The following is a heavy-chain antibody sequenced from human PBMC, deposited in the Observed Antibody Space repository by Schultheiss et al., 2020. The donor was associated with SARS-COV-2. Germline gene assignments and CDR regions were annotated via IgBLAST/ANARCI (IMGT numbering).Heavy chain of an antibody. V-gene: IGHV4-59*08. Sequence: SETLSLTCTVSGGSISSYYWSWSRQPPGKGLEWIGYIYYSGSTNYNPSLKSRVTISVDTSKNQFSLKLSSVTAADTAVYYCARSKQQLGYWYFDLWGRGTLVTVSS. J-gene: IGHJ2*01. CDR1: GGSISSYY. CDR2: IYYSGST. D-gene: IGHD6-13*01. CDR3: ARSKQQLGYWYFDL.